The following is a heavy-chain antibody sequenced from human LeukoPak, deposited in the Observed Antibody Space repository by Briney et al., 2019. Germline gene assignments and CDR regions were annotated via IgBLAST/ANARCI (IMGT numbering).Heavy chain of an antibody. CDR3: ARRIAAAGADSYNWFDP. CDR1: GCTFSSYA. CDR2: IIPIFGTA. D-gene: IGHD6-13*01. Sequence: GSSVKVSCKASGCTFSSYAISWVRQAPGQGLEWMGGIIPIFGTANYAQKFQGRVTITADESTSTAYMELSSLRSEDTAVYYCARRIAAAGADSYNWFDPWGQGTLVTVSS. J-gene: IGHJ5*02. V-gene: IGHV1-69*01.